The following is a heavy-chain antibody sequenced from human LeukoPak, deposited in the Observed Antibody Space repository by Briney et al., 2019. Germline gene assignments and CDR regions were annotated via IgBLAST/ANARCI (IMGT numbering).Heavy chain of an antibody. J-gene: IGHJ4*02. CDR1: GFTFSSYG. V-gene: IGHV3-30*03. CDR2: ISYDGSNK. CDR3: ASATIFGVVIYY. Sequence: GRSLRLSCAASGFTFSSYGMHWVRQAPGKGLEWVAVISYDGSNKYYADSTKGRFTISRDNSKNTLYLQMNSLRAVDTAVYYCASATIFGVVIYYWGQGTLVTVSS. D-gene: IGHD3-3*01.